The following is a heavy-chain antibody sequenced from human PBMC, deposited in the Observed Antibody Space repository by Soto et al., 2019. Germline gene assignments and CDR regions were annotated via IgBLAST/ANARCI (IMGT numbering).Heavy chain of an antibody. J-gene: IGHJ4*02. Sequence: QVQLVEFGGGVVQPGRSLRLSCTASGFTFSSYGIHWVRQAPCKGLEWVAVISSDGSNKYYTDSVKGRFTIYRDNSNNTLFLQLNSLRAEDTAVYFCAKDGFGGAGQLWLVRFSDYWGQGTLVTVSS. CDR1: GFTFSSYG. V-gene: IGHV3-30*18. D-gene: IGHD6-19*01. CDR3: AKDGFGGAGQLWLVRFSDY. CDR2: ISSDGSNK.